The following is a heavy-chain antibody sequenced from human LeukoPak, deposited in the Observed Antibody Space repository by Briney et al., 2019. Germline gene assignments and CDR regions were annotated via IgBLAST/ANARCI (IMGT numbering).Heavy chain of an antibody. V-gene: IGHV1-8*03. CDR3: ARDRSLYSSTWYVPRDGFDI. Sequence: ASVKVSCKASGYTFGSDDINWVRQATGHGLEWMGWINPNNGNLSYAQNFQGRVTITRNTPISTAYMELSSLTSEDTAVYYCARDRSLYSSTWYVPRDGFDIWGQGTMVTVSS. CDR2: INPNNGNL. D-gene: IGHD6-13*01. CDR1: GYTFGSDD. J-gene: IGHJ3*02.